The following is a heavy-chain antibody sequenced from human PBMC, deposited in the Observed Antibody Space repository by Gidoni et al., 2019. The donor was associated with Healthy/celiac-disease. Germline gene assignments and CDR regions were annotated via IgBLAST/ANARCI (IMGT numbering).Heavy chain of an antibody. Sequence: QVQLQESGPGLVKRSGTLSLTCTFSGGSVSSGSYYWSWIRQPPGKGLEWIGNIYYRGSTNYNPSHKSRVTISVDTSKNQFSLKLSSVTAADTAVYYCATAGDYYGSGSYHDYWGQGTLVTVSS. D-gene: IGHD3-10*01. CDR2: IYYRGST. V-gene: IGHV4-61*01. J-gene: IGHJ4*02. CDR1: GGSVSSGSYY. CDR3: ATAGDYYGSGSYHDY.